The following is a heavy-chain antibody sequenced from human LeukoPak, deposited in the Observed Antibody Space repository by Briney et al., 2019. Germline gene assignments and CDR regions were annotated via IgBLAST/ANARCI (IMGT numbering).Heavy chain of an antibody. Sequence: GGSLRLSCAASGFTFSSYSMNWVRQAPGPGLEWVSSISTSSSYTYYADSVKGRFTISRDNAKNSLYLQMNSLRAEDTAVYYCARDHVVPAAIGYYYYMDVWGKGTTVTVSS. CDR3: ARDHVVPAAIGYYYYMDV. CDR1: GFTFSSYS. J-gene: IGHJ6*03. CDR2: ISTSSSYT. D-gene: IGHD2-2*01. V-gene: IGHV3-21*01.